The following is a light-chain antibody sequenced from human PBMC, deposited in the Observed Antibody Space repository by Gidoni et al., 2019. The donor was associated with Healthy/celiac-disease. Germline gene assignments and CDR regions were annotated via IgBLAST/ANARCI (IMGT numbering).Light chain of an antibody. CDR3: QQYYSYLYT. J-gene: IGKJ2*01. V-gene: IGKV1-8*01. CDR2: AAS. Sequence: AIRMTQSPSSLSASTGDRVTITCRASQGISSYLAWYQQKPGKAPKLLIYAASTLQSGVPSRFSGSGSGTDFTLTISCLQSEDFATYYCQQYYSYLYTFXQXTKLEIK. CDR1: QGISSY.